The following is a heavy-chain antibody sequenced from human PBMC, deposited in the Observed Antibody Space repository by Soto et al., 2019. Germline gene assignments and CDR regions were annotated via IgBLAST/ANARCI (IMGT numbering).Heavy chain of an antibody. CDR2: IWFDGRNK. Sequence: GGSLRLSCAASGFTFSHYGMQWVRQAPGKELEWVALIWFDGRNKYYADSVKGRFTISRDDSKSTLFLQMSSLRAEDTAVYYCARDETYSSSRDYWGQGTLVTVSS. CDR3: ARDETYSSSRDY. CDR1: GFTFSHYG. D-gene: IGHD6-6*01. V-gene: IGHV3-33*01. J-gene: IGHJ4*02.